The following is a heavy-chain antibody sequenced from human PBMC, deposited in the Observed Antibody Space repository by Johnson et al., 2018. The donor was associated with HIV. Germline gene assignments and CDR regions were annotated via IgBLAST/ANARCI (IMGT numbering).Heavy chain of an antibody. CDR3: ARAKGVGIVVSTWWAFDI. CDR1: GFTFSDYY. J-gene: IGHJ3*02. V-gene: IGHV3-11*04. D-gene: IGHD3-22*01. Sequence: QVLLVESGGGLVQPGGSLRLSCAASGFTFSDYYMSWIRQAPGKGLEWVSYISSSGSTIYYADSVKGRFTISRDNAKNTLYLQMNSLRAEDTAVYYCARAKGVGIVVSTWWAFDIWGQGTMVTVSS. CDR2: ISSSGSTI.